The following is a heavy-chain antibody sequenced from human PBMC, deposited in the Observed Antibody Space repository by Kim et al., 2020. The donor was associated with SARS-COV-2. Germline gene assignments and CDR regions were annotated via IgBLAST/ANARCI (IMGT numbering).Heavy chain of an antibody. D-gene: IGHD3-9*01. CDR3: ARPDYDLLTGFD. V-gene: IGHV4-4*02. CDR1: GGSISSYTW. Sequence: SETLSLTCTVSGGSISSYTWWSWVRQPPGKGLEWIGEVYYSWSTNYSPSNYNPSLKSRVTISLDKSKNQFSLRLTSVTAADTAAYFCARPDYDLLTGFD. J-gene: IGHJ4*01. CDR2: VYYSWST.